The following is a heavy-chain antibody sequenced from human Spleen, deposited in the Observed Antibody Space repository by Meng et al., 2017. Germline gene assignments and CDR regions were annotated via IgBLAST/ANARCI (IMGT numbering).Heavy chain of an antibody. CDR1: GFAFSSYS. Sequence: EVRLLDSGGGMVQPGGSLRLSCAAAGFAFSSYSMHWVRQAPGKGLVWVSRINSDGSRTNYADSVKGRFTISRDNAKNILYLQMNSLRDEDTAVYYCARRREFDYWGQGTLVTVSS. CDR2: INSDGSRT. V-gene: IGHV3-74*02. J-gene: IGHJ4*02. CDR3: ARRREFDY.